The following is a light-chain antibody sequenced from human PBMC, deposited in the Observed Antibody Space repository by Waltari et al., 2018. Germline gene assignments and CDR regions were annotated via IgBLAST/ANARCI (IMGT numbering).Light chain of an antibody. CDR2: EVT. V-gene: IGLV2-14*01. CDR3: SSYRGTTALEI. Sequence: QSDLTQPASVSGSPGQSTNIPCTGTTRAIGGSKYDSWYQNHPGQAPKLIIYEVTNRPSGVSARFPGSKSGNTASLTITGLQVEDEADYYCSSYRGTTALEIFGGGTKLTVL. J-gene: IGLJ2*01. CDR1: TRAIGGSKY.